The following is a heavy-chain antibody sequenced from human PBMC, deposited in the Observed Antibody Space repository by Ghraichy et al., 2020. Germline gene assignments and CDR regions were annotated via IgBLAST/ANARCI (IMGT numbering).Heavy chain of an antibody. V-gene: IGHV4-4*07. CDR3: ARDPTDYYDSSGYYYSVNAFDI. J-gene: IGHJ3*02. Sequence: SETLSLTCTVSGGSISSHYWSWIRQPAGKGLEWIGRIYTSGSTNYNPSLKSRVTMSVDTSKNQFSLKLSSVTAADTAVYYCARDPTDYYDSSGYYYSVNAFDIWGQGTMVTVSS. CDR2: IYTSGST. CDR1: GGSISSHY. D-gene: IGHD3-22*01.